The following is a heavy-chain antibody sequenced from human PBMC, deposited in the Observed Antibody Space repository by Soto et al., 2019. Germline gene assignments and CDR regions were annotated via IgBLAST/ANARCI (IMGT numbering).Heavy chain of an antibody. CDR2: INHSGST. D-gene: IGHD3-10*01. CDR1: GGSLSGYY. Sequence: SETLSLTCAVYGGSLSGYYWSWIRQPPGKGLEWIGEINHSGSTNYNPSLKSRVTISVDTSKNQFSLKLSSVTAADTAVYYCARGFRFGELSGRYYYYYYMDVWGKGTTVTVSS. V-gene: IGHV4-34*01. CDR3: ARGFRFGELSGRYYYYYYMDV. J-gene: IGHJ6*03.